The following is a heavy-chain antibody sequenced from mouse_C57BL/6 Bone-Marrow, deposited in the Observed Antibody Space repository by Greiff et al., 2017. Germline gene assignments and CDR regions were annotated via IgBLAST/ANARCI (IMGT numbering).Heavy chain of an antibody. CDR3: ATGYFDN. CDR1: GYTFTSYW. CDR2: LHPSDSDT. V-gene: IGHV1-74*01. J-gene: IGHJ2*01. Sequence: QVQLQQPGAELVKPGASVKVSCKASGYTFTSYWMHWVKQRPGQGLAWIGRLHPSDSDTNYNQKFKGKATLTVDKSSSTAYMQLSSLTSEDSSVYYCATGYFDNWGQGTTLTVSS.